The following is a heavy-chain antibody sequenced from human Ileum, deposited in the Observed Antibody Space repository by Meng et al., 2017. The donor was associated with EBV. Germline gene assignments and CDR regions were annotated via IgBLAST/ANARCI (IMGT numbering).Heavy chain of an antibody. CDR1: GGSITNNNW. CDR2: ISQSGST. CDR3: AKRTGDRGDYFDY. V-gene: IGHV4-4*02. J-gene: IGHJ4*02. Sequence: VQLQESGLRLVKPSGTLPLTFAVSGGSITNNNWSWVRQPPGQGLEWIGEISQSGSTYYNPSLKSRVTISGDKSKNNFSLRLSSVTAADTAVYYCAKRTGDRGDYFDYWGQGALVTVSS. D-gene: IGHD7-27*01.